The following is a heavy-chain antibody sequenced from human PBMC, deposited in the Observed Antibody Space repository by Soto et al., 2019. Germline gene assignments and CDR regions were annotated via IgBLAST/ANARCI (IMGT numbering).Heavy chain of an antibody. Sequence: PGGSLRLSCAVSGFTVSSNYMTWVRQAPGRGLEWVSIIYSSGRTYYADSVKGRINISRDNSKNTMYLQMKSLGVDDTAVYYCARDLRQNMGGVHYHGMDVWGQGTTVTVSS. J-gene: IGHJ6*02. CDR2: IYSSGRT. CDR3: ARDLRQNMGGVHYHGMDV. V-gene: IGHV3-53*01. CDR1: GFTVSSNY. D-gene: IGHD1-26*01.